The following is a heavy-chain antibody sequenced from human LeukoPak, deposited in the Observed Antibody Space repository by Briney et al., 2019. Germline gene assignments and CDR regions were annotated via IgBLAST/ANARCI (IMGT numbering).Heavy chain of an antibody. CDR1: GFTFTKYW. Sequence: QPGGSLRLSCAASGFTFTKYWMNWVRQAPGERLMWLSDISPDGITTAYADSVKGRFTLSRDNAKNTLYLQMNSLRVEDTAVYYCTRTLCSSTSNCVDYWGQGTLVAVSS. D-gene: IGHD2-2*01. V-gene: IGHV3-74*01. CDR3: TRTLCSSTSNCVDY. CDR2: ISPDGITT. J-gene: IGHJ4*02.